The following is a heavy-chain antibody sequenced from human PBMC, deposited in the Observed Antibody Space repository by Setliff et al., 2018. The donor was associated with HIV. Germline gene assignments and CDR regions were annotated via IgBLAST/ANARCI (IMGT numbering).Heavy chain of an antibody. CDR1: GYSLTSYW. CDR2: IDPVDSQT. D-gene: IGHD2-2*02. CDR3: ASGFCNTPSCYIGVLDH. V-gene: IGHV5-10-1*01. Sequence: GESLKISCKGSGYSLTSYWISWVRQVPGKGLEWMGRIDPVDSQTTYTPSFQGHVAFSVDKSISTAYLQWRSLKASDTAMYYCASGFCNTPSCYIGVLDHWGLGTLVTVSS. J-gene: IGHJ4*02.